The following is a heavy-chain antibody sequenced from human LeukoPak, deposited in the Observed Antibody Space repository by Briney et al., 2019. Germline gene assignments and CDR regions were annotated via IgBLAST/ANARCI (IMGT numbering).Heavy chain of an antibody. CDR2: INPNSGGT. CDR3: ARDTSGSYLTRGGYYMDV. J-gene: IGHJ6*03. D-gene: IGHD3-10*01. V-gene: IGHV1-2*02. Sequence: ASVKVSCKASGYTSTSYYMHWVRQAPGQGLEWMGGINPNSGGTNYAQKFQGRVTMTRDTSISTAYMELSRLRSDDTAVYYCARDTSGSYLTRGGYYMDVWGKGTTVTISS. CDR1: GYTSTSYY.